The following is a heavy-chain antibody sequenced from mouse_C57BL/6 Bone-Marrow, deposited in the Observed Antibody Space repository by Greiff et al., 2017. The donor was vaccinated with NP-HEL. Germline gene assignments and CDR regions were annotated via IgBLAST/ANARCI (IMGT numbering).Heavy chain of an antibody. CDR3: ARSDY. CDR2: IDPSDSYT. V-gene: IGHV1-69*01. CDR1: GYTFTSYW. Sequence: VQLQQPGAELVMPGASVKLSCKASGYTFTSYWMHWVKQRPGQGLEWIGEIDPSDSYTNYNQKFKGKSTLTVDKSSSTAYMQLSSLTAEDSAVYYCARSDYWGQGTLVTVSA. J-gene: IGHJ3*01.